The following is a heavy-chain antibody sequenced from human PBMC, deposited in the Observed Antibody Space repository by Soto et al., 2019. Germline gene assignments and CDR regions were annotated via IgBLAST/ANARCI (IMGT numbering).Heavy chain of an antibody. D-gene: IGHD2-21*02. Sequence: GGSLRLSCVASGFTFSSDAMSWVRQAPGKGLEWVSVISGDGGIIKYADSVRGRFTISRDNSTSTLYLQMNNLRDEDAAVYYFPKDMTVKAMTARRESLEYWGPGTLVPVSS. J-gene: IGHJ4*02. V-gene: IGHV3-23*01. CDR3: PKDMTVKAMTARRESLEY. CDR1: GFTFSSDA. CDR2: ISGDGGII.